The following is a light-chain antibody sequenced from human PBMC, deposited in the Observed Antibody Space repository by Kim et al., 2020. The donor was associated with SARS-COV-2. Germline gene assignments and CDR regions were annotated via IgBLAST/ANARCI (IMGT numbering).Light chain of an antibody. CDR3: QQYTTSPPAYT. V-gene: IGKV3-20*01. Sequence: PGERATLSCRASQSISSEFLAWYQQIAGQPPRLLIFGACNRAAGIPDRFSGGGSGTDFTLTITRLEPADSAVYYCQQYTTSPPAYTFGQGTKLEI. CDR1: QSISSEF. J-gene: IGKJ2*01. CDR2: GAC.